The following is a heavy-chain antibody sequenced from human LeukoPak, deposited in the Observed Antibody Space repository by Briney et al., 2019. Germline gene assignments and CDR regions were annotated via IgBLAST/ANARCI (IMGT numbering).Heavy chain of an antibody. V-gene: IGHV3-30*02. Sequence: GGSLRLSCAASAFTFSRYGMHWVRQAPGEGLEWVAFIRYDGSLEHYADSVKGRFTISRDNSKYMLYLQMNSLRAEDTAVYYCAKPRWINGTYYEGVDYWGQGTLVTASS. D-gene: IGHD1-26*01. CDR3: AKPRWINGTYYEGVDY. CDR1: AFTFSRYG. J-gene: IGHJ4*02. CDR2: IRYDGSLE.